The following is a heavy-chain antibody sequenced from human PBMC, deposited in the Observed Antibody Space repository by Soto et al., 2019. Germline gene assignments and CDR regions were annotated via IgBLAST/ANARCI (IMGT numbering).Heavy chain of an antibody. CDR1: GGTFSSYA. Sequence: QVQLVQSGAEVKKPGSSVKVSCKASGGTFSSYAISWVRQAPGQGLEWMGGIIPIFGTANYAQKFQGRVTITADKSTSTAYMELSSLRAEDTAVYYCARDDHGGYACSSRLDYWGQGTLVTVSS. J-gene: IGHJ4*02. CDR3: ARDDHGGYACSSRLDY. D-gene: IGHD5-12*01. CDR2: IIPIFGTA. V-gene: IGHV1-69*06.